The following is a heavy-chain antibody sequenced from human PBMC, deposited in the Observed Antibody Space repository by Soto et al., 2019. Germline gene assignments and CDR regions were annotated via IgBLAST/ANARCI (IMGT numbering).Heavy chain of an antibody. Sequence: EVQLVESGGGLVQPGRSLRLSCAASGFTFDDYAMHWVRQAPGKGLEWVSGISWNSDNIGYADSVKGRFTISRDNAKSSLYLQINSLRAEDTALYYCAKASPGSSGWYCFDYWGQGTLVTVSS. CDR3: AKASPGSSGWYCFDY. D-gene: IGHD6-19*01. V-gene: IGHV3-9*01. J-gene: IGHJ4*02. CDR1: GFTFDDYA. CDR2: ISWNSDNI.